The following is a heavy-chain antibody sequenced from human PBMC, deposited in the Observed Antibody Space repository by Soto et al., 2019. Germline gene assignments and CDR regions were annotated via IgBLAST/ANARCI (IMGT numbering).Heavy chain of an antibody. J-gene: IGHJ4*02. D-gene: IGHD6-6*01. CDR1: WFTVSSNY. CDR2: IYSGGST. CDR3: ARGIAARPFDY. Sequence: EVQLVESGGGLIQPGGSLRLYYAASWFTVSSNYMSWVRQAPGKGLEWVSVIYSGGSTYYADSVKGRFTISRDNSKNTLYLQMNSLRAEDTAVYYCARGIAARPFDYWGQGTLVTVSS. V-gene: IGHV3-53*01.